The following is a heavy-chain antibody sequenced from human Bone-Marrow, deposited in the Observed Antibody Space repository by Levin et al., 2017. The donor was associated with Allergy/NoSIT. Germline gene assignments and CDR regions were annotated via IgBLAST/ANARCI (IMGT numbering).Heavy chain of an antibody. CDR3: ATNSFDFLSGYPNWFAP. V-gene: IGHV4-39*07. D-gene: IGHD3-3*01. Sequence: PSETLSLTCSVSGVSITTTNHYWAWIRQPPGKGLEWIGSLFYSGSTFYNPSLNSRVTMSLDTSNHQFSLKLSSVTAADTAIYYCATNSFDFLSGYPNWFAPWGQGTLVTVSS. CDR1: GVSITTTNHY. CDR2: LFYSGST. J-gene: IGHJ5*02.